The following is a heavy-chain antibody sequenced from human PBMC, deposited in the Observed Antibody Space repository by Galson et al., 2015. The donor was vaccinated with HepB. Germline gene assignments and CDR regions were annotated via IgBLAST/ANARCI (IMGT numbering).Heavy chain of an antibody. CDR3: AREGEQWLDDY. Sequence: SVKVSCKASGSTFTNHAIHWVRQAPGQRLEWMGWINAGSGNTKYSQKFQDRVTITRDTSASTAYMELSSLRSEDTAVYYCAREGEQWLDDYWGQGTLVTVSS. CDR1: GSTFTNHA. D-gene: IGHD6-19*01. J-gene: IGHJ4*02. CDR2: INAGSGNT. V-gene: IGHV1-3*01.